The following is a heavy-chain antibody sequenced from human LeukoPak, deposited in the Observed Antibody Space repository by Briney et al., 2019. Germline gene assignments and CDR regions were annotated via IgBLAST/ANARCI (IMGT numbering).Heavy chain of an antibody. CDR3: AKDRKYSGYYRAFDY. V-gene: IGHV3-23*01. CDR2: ISGSGGST. Sequence: GGSLRLSCAASGFTFSSYAMSWVRQAPGKGLEWVSAISGSGGSTYYADSVKGRFTISRDNSKNTLYLQMNSLRAEDTAVYYCAKDRKYSGYYRAFDYWGQGTLVTVSS. CDR1: GFTFSSYA. D-gene: IGHD5-12*01. J-gene: IGHJ4*02.